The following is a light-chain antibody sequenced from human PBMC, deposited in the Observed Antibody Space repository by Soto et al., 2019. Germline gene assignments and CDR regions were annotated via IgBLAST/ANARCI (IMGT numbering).Light chain of an antibody. CDR3: QLWDNSGDRPV. CDR1: NIGSKS. Sequence: SYELTQPPSVSVAPGQTATITCGGNNIGSKSVHWCQQKPGQAPVLVVYDDSDRPSGIPERFSGSNSGNTATLTIGRVEAGDEADYYCQLWDNSGDRPVFGGGTKLTVL. J-gene: IGLJ3*02. CDR2: DDS. V-gene: IGLV3-21*02.